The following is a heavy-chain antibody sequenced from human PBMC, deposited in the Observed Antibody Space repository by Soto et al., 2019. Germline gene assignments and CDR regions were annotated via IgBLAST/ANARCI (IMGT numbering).Heavy chain of an antibody. CDR1: GFTFSSYS. Sequence: AGGSLRLSCAASGFTFSSYSMNWVRQAPGKGLEWVSYISSSSTIYYADSVKGRFTISRDNAKNSLYLQMNSLRAEDTAVYYCARFDLGWFDPWGQGTLVTVSS. V-gene: IGHV3-48*01. D-gene: IGHD3-16*01. CDR2: ISSSSTI. CDR3: ARFDLGWFDP. J-gene: IGHJ5*02.